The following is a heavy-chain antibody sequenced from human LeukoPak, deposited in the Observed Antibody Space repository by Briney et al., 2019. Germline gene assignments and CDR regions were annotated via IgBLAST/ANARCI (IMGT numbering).Heavy chain of an antibody. CDR2: IYYSGST. J-gene: IGHJ5*02. CDR3: ARSYSSGWYGNWFDP. V-gene: IGHV4-39*01. D-gene: IGHD6-19*01. CDR1: GFTFSSYSMY. Sequence: GSLRLSCAASGFTFSSYSMYWVRQPPGKGLEWIGSIYYSGSTYYNPSLKSRVTISVDTSKNQFSLKLSSVTAADTAVYYCARSYSSGWYGNWFDPWGQGTLVTVSS.